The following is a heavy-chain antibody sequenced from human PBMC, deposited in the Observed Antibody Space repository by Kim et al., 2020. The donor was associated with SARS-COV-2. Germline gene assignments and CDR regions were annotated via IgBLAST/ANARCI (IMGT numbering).Heavy chain of an antibody. V-gene: IGHV1-24*01. J-gene: IGHJ6*02. CDR2: FDPEDGEK. CDR1: GYTLTELS. Sequence: ASVKVSCKVSGYTLTELSMHWVRQAPGKGLEWMGGFDPEDGEKIYAQKFQGRVTMTEDTSTDTAYMELSSLRSEDTAVYYCATETVVRGVTYYYYYGMDVWGQGTTVTVSS. CDR3: ATETVVRGVTYYYYYGMDV. D-gene: IGHD3-10*01.